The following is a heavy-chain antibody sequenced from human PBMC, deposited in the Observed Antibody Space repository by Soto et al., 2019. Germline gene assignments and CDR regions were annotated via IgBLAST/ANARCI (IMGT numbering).Heavy chain of an antibody. Sequence: GGSLRLSCAASGFTFSSYWMSWVRQAPGKGLEWVANIKQDGSEKYYVDSVKGRFTISRDNAKNSLYLQMNSLSAEDTAVYYCVRVPWWGCSSTSCYGDYYYHGMDVWGQGTTVTVSS. V-gene: IGHV3-7*05. J-gene: IGHJ6*02. D-gene: IGHD2-2*01. CDR2: IKQDGSEK. CDR1: GFTFSSYW. CDR3: VRVPWWGCSSTSCYGDYYYHGMDV.